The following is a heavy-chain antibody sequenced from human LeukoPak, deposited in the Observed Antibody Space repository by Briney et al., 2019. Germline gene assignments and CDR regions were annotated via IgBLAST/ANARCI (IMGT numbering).Heavy chain of an antibody. CDR3: AGLDLSGSSADDY. Sequence: GASLKITCKGSGSGFTSYWIGWVRQMRGKGLEGMGIIYPGDSDTRYSPSCEGQVTISADKSISTAYLQWSSLKASDTAMYYCAGLDLSGSSADDYWGQGTLVTVSS. D-gene: IGHD1-26*01. CDR1: GSGFTSYW. V-gene: IGHV5-51*01. CDR2: IYPGDSDT. J-gene: IGHJ4*02.